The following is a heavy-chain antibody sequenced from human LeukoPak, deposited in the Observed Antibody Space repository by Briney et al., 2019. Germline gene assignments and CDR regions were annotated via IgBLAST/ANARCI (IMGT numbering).Heavy chain of an antibody. CDR1: GGSVSSGNYY. D-gene: IGHD3-10*01. J-gene: IGHJ3*02. CDR3: AREQDVLNISGFDI. Sequence: PSVTLSLTCTVSGGSVSSGNYYWSWIRQPPGKGLVWFGYIYYNGSTNYNPSLKSRVTISVDTSKNQFSLKLSSVTAADTAVYYCAREQDVLNISGFDIWGQGTMVTVSS. V-gene: IGHV4-61*01. CDR2: IYYNGST.